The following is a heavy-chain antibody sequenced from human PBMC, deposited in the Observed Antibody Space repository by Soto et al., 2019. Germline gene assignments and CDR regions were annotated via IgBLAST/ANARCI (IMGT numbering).Heavy chain of an antibody. CDR2: SYPGDSDT. Sequence: GEYLKISCKGSGYRLTRYWIGWVRQMPGKGLEWKGISYPGDSDTRYSPSFQGQVTISAHKSISTAYLQWSSLKASDTAMYYCASRTRIAVAGKVDYYYYYGMDVWGQGTTVTVSS. CDR3: ASRTRIAVAGKVDYYYYYGMDV. CDR1: GYRLTRYW. D-gene: IGHD6-19*01. J-gene: IGHJ6*02. V-gene: IGHV5-51*01.